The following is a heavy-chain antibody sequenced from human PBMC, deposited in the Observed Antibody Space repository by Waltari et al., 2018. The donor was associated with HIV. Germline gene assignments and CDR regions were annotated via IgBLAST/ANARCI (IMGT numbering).Heavy chain of an antibody. D-gene: IGHD3-22*01. Sequence: QVQLVQSGAEVKKPGASVKVSCKASENIFPEHYIPWVPHAPGQGLEWMGWINPSSGGTNSAQKFQGRVTMTWDTSINTAYMELSGLRSDDTAVYFCARDRSIVSRHYDNAVAPYFDNWGRGTLVSVSS. CDR3: ARDRSIVSRHYDNAVAPYFDN. CDR2: INPSSGGT. CDR1: ENIFPEHY. J-gene: IGHJ4*02. V-gene: IGHV1-2*02.